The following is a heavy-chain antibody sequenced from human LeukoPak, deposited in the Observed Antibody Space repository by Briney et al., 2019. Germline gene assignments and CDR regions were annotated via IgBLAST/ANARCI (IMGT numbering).Heavy chain of an antibody. CDR2: IDPNTGGT. CDR3: AREKQFSGYDMDA. D-gene: IGHD5-12*01. J-gene: IGHJ6*01. V-gene: IGHV1-2*02. Sequence: ASVKVSCKASGYTFTDYFIHWVRQAPGQGLEGIGYIDPNTGGTHFAKSFQGGVTMTRDTSLNTVYMEVNSLTSDDTAVYYCAREKQFSGYDMDAWGQGTTVTVSS. CDR1: GYTFTDYF.